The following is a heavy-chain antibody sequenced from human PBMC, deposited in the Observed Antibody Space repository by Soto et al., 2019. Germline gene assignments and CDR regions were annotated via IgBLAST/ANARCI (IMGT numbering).Heavy chain of an antibody. V-gene: IGHV4-34*01. Sequence: QVQLQQWGAGLVKPSETLSLSCAVYGQSFSGHSWAWIRQPPGKGLEWIGEINESGSTYYNPSLKSRGTISTDTSKNQFSRELSSVSAADTAAYFCARGSGIVALPGELEDVKYDYWGQGTLVNVSS. D-gene: IGHD1-1*01. CDR3: ARGSGIVALPGELEDVKYDY. CDR2: INESGST. CDR1: GQSFSGHS. J-gene: IGHJ4*02.